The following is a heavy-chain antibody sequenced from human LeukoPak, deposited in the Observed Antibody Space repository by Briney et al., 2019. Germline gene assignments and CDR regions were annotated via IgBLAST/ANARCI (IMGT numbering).Heavy chain of an antibody. CDR3: ARGLGATTFADFDY. D-gene: IGHD1-26*01. Sequence: ASVTVSCKASGYTFTTSGISWVRQAPGQGLEWKGWISPYNGNTNYAQKVQGRVTMTTDTSTSTAHMELRTLRSDDTAVYYCARGLGATTFADFDYWGQGTLVTVSS. CDR2: ISPYNGNT. CDR1: GYTFTTSG. J-gene: IGHJ4*02. V-gene: IGHV1-18*01.